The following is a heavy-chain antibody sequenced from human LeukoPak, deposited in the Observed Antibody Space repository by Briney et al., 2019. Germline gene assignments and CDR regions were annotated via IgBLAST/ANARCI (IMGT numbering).Heavy chain of an antibody. V-gene: IGHV3-7*01. Sequence: GGSLRLSCAASGFTFSSYWMSWVRQAPGKGLEWVANIKQDGSERYYVDSVKGRFTIYRDNAKNSLYLQMNSLRAEDTAVYYCARAVGATIQRTPDYWGQGTLVTVSS. CDR3: ARAVGATIQRTPDY. D-gene: IGHD1-26*01. J-gene: IGHJ4*02. CDR2: IKQDGSER. CDR1: GFTFSSYW.